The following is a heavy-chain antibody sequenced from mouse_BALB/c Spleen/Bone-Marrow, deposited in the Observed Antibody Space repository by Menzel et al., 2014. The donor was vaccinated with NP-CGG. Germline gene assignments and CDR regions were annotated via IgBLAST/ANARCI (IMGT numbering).Heavy chain of an antibody. Sequence: QVQLQQSGAELVRPGVSVKISCKGSGYTFTNNAIHWVEQSRAKSLEWIGIISTYYGDTTYNQKFKGKATMTVDKSSSTAYLKLARLTSEDSAIYYCAGSGNVRNAMDYWGQGTSVTVSS. CDR1: GYTFTNNA. J-gene: IGHJ4*01. CDR2: ISTYYGDT. CDR3: AGSGNVRNAMDY. V-gene: IGHV1S137*01. D-gene: IGHD1-1*01.